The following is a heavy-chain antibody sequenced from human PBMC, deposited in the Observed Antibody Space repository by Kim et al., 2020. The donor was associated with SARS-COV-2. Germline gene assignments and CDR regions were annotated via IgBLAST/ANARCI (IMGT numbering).Heavy chain of an antibody. CDR2: RT. J-gene: IGHJ4*02. D-gene: IGHD3-22*01. Sequence: RTYSNPSLKSRVTISADTSKNQFSLKLSSVTAADTAVYYCARSLNGYLGNWGQGTLVTVSS. V-gene: IGHV4-39*01. CDR3: ARSLNGYLGN.